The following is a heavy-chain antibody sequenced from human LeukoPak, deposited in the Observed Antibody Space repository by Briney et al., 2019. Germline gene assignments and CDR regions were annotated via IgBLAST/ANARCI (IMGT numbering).Heavy chain of an antibody. CDR3: VRALAT. CDR2: IYSGGST. Sequence: GGSLRLSCAASGSTFSSYAMSWVRQAPGKGLEWVSVIYSGGSTYYADSVKGRFTISRDNSKNTLYLQMNSLRADDTAVYYCVRALATWGQGTLVIVSS. V-gene: IGHV3-53*01. CDR1: GSTFSSYA. J-gene: IGHJ5*02.